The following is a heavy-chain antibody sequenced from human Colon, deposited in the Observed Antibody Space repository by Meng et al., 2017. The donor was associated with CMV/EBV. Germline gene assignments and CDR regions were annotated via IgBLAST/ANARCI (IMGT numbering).Heavy chain of an antibody. D-gene: IGHD1-7*01. CDR1: GINFNIYA. J-gene: IGHJ6*02. V-gene: IGHV3-9*01. CDR2: ITWNSGRT. Sequence: SLKISCAVSGINFNIYAMTWVRQAPGKGLEWVSSITWNSGRTGYVDSVEGRFTISRDNAKNSLYLQMNGLRAEDTALYYCAKDISPVGGTTGYHGMDVWGQGTTVTVSS. CDR3: AKDISPVGGTTGYHGMDV.